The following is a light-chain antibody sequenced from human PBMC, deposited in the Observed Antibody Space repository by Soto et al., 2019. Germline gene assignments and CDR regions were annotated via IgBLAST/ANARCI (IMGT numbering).Light chain of an antibody. CDR1: QSIGTW. V-gene: IGKV1-5*03. CDR2: KAS. J-gene: IGKJ1*01. CDR3: QQYNSYWRT. Sequence: DIQMTQSPSTLSASVGDRVTITCRASQSIGTWLAWYQQKPGKAPKLLIYKASSLESGVPSRFSGSGSGTEFTPTISSLQPDDFATYYCQQYNSYWRTFGQGTKVDIK.